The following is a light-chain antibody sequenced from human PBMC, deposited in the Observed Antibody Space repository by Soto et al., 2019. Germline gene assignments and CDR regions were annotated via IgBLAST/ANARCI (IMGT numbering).Light chain of an antibody. CDR1: QSVSSY. CDR3: QQRSNWPPVT. J-gene: IGKJ5*01. V-gene: IGKV3-11*01. CDR2: DAS. Sequence: ETVLTQSPATLSLSTGESTTLSCRASQSVSSYLAWYQQKPGQAPRLLIYDASNRATGIPARFSGSGSGTDFTLTISSLEPEDFAVYYCQQRSNWPPVTFGQGTRLEIK.